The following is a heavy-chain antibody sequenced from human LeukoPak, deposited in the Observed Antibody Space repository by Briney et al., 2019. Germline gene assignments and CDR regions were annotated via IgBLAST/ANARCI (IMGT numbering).Heavy chain of an antibody. Sequence: SETLSLTCTVSSGSISNYYWSWIRQPPGKGLEWIGYIFHTGSTNYNPSLESRVTISVDTSKNQFSLNLNSVTAADTAVYYCAVWGGDRIDYWGQGTLVTVPS. D-gene: IGHD7-27*01. CDR1: SGSISNYY. CDR2: IFHTGST. J-gene: IGHJ4*02. CDR3: AVWGGDRIDY. V-gene: IGHV4-59*08.